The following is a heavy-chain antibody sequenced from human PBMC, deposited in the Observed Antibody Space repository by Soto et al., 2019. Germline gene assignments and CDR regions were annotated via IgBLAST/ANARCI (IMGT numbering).Heavy chain of an antibody. D-gene: IGHD3-22*01. J-gene: IGHJ4*02. CDR2: IYYGGST. V-gene: IGHV4-31*03. CDR3: ARGFYDSSGPGYFDY. Sequence: SETLSLTCTVSGGSISSGGYYWSWIRQHPGKGLEWIGYIYYGGSTYYNPSLKSRVTISVDTSKNQFSLKLSSVTAADTAVYYCARGFYDSSGPGYFDYWGQGTLVTVSS. CDR1: GGSISSGGYY.